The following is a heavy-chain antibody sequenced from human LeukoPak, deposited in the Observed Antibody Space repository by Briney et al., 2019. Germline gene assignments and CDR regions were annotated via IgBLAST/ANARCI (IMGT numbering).Heavy chain of an antibody. CDR1: GYSFTSYW. D-gene: IGHD5-18*01. Sequence: GESLKISCKASGYSFTSYWIGWVRQMSGKGLGWIGIIYPGDSDTRYSPSFQGQVTISADKSISTAYLQWSSLKASDTAMYYCARLLGTAMVPYYMDVWGKGTTVTVSS. J-gene: IGHJ6*03. CDR3: ARLLGTAMVPYYMDV. CDR2: IYPGDSDT. V-gene: IGHV5-51*01.